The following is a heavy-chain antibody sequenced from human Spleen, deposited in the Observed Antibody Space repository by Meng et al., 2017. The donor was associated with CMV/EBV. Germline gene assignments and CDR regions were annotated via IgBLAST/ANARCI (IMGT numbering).Heavy chain of an antibody. Sequence: SCADSELTLSDYYMSWIRQAPGKGLEWVSYISSGGSTIYYADSVKGRFTISRDNAKNSVYLQMNSLRAEDTAVYYCASNGGLAGRPLYYWGRGTLVTVSS. D-gene: IGHD2-15*01. CDR3: ASNGGLAGRPLYY. J-gene: IGHJ4*02. CDR2: ISSGGSTI. V-gene: IGHV3-11*04. CDR1: ELTLSDYY.